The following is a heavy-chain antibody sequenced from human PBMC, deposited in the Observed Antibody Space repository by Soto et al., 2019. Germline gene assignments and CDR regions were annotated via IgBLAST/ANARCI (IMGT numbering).Heavy chain of an antibody. CDR1: GYTFSRYV. CDR3: VRPLVAGSAQPFDY. D-gene: IGHD6-19*01. J-gene: IGHJ4*02. CDR2: INGGHGNT. Sequence: QVHLVQSGAELKESGASVTVSCKAVGYTFSRYVMHWVRQAPGQRLEWMGWINGGHGNTKSSDQFQGRVIFTRDTSARTAYTYLSSLRSEDTAVYYCVRPLVAGSAQPFDYWGQGTLVTVAS. V-gene: IGHV1-3*01.